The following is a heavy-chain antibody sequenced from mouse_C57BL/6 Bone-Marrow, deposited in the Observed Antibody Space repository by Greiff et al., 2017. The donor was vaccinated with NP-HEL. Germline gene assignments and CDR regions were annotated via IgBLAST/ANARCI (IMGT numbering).Heavy chain of an antibody. Sequence: VQLQPSGAELARPGASVKLSCKASGYTFTSYGISWVKQRTGQGLEWIGEIYPRSGNTYYNEKFKGKATLTADKSSSTAYMELRSLTSEDSAVYFCAKDSNFWYFDVWGTGTTVTVSS. CDR3: AKDSNFWYFDV. J-gene: IGHJ1*03. V-gene: IGHV1-81*01. CDR2: IYPRSGNT. CDR1: GYTFTSYG. D-gene: IGHD2-5*01.